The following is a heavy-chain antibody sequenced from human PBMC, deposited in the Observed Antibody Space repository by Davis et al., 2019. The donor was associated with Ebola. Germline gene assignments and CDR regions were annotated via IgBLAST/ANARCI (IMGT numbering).Heavy chain of an antibody. CDR1: GFTFSDST. D-gene: IGHD1-7*01. CDR3: AKGGTTAWGTMDV. V-gene: IGHV3-23*01. J-gene: IGHJ6*02. CDR2: ISGSGDST. Sequence: GGSLRLSCAASGFTFSDSTMNWVRQAPGKGLEWVSSISGSGDSTYYADSLKGRFTISRDNSKNMLYLQMNSLRVEDTAVYYCAKGGTTAWGTMDVWGQGTTVTVSS.